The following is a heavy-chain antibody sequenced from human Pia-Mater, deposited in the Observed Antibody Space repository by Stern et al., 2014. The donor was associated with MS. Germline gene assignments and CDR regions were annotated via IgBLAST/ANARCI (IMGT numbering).Heavy chain of an antibody. CDR2: IDDTGRT. V-gene: IGHV4-39*01. Sequence: QLQLQESGPGLVKPSETLSRTCTVSGGSISSSYYWGWIRQSSGKGLEWIGSIDDTGRTFYNPSLQSRVPLSVATSNNQFSLKLSSVTAADTAVYYCVRQVTVRSRFDYWGQGTLVTVSS. CDR3: VRQVTVRSRFDY. D-gene: IGHD4-11*01. J-gene: IGHJ4*02. CDR1: GGSISSSYY.